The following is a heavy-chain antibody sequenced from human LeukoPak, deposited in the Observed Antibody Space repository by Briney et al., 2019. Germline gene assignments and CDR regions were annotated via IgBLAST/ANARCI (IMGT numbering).Heavy chain of an antibody. J-gene: IGHJ4*02. CDR2: INSDGSWT. CDR1: GNYW. D-gene: IGHD2/OR15-2a*01. CDR3: VSFYETY. V-gene: IGHV3-74*01. Sequence: GRSLRLSCAASGNYWMHWVRQVPGKGLVWVSHINSDGSWTSYADSVKGRFTISKDNAKSTVYLQMNSLRAEDTAVYYCVSFYETYWGRGTLVTVSS.